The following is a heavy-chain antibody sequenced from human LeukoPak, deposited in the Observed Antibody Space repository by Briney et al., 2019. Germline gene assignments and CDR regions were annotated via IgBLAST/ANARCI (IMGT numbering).Heavy chain of an antibody. CDR3: ARAERGYSYGFHFDY. J-gene: IGHJ4*02. Sequence: SGGSLRLSCAASGFTFSSYSMNWVRQAPGKGLEWVSSISSSSSYIYYADSVKGRFTISRDNAKNSLYLQMNSLRAEDTAVYYCARAERGYSYGFHFDYWGQGTLVTVSS. V-gene: IGHV3-21*01. CDR1: GFTFSSYS. CDR2: ISSSSSYI. D-gene: IGHD5-18*01.